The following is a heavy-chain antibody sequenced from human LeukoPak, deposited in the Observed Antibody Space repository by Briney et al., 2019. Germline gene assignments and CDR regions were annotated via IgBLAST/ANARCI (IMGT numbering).Heavy chain of an antibody. CDR3: ARDRSSSDY. CDR2: ISAYNGNT. J-gene: IGHJ4*02. CDR1: GYTFNNYG. D-gene: IGHD6-13*01. Sequence: ASVKVSCKASGYTFNNYGVSGVPQAPGQGLEWMGWISAYNGNTDYAQNFQGRVTMTTYTSTSTVYMELTSLRFDDTAVYYCARDRSSSDYWGEGALITVSS. V-gene: IGHV1-18*01.